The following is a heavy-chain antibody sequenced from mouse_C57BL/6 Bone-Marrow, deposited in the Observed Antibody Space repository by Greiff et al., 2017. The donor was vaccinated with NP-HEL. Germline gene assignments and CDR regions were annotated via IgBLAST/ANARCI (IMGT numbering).Heavy chain of an antibody. CDR3: ARWGTTVVATDFDV. J-gene: IGHJ1*03. CDR2: IFPGSGST. CDR1: GYTFTGYW. D-gene: IGHD1-1*01. V-gene: IGHV1-9*01. Sequence: VKLMESGAELMKPGASVKLSCKATGYTFTGYWIEWVKQRPGHGLEWIGEIFPGSGSTNYNEKFKGKATFTADTSSNTAYMQRSSLTTEDSAIYYGARWGTTVVATDFDVWGTGTTVTVSS.